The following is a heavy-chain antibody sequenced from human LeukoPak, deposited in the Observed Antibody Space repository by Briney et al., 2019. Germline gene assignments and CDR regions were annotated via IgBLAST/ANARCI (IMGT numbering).Heavy chain of an antibody. CDR3: AKDRFTMVRGVGILDY. CDR1: GFTFSSYG. J-gene: IGHJ4*02. D-gene: IGHD3-10*01. V-gene: IGHV3-30*18. Sequence: AGRSLRLSCAASGFTFSSYGMHWVRQAPGKGLEWVAVISYDGSNKYYADSVKGRFTISRDNSKNTLYLQMNSLRAEDTAVYYCAKDRFTMVRGVGILDYWGQGTLVTVSS. CDR2: ISYDGSNK.